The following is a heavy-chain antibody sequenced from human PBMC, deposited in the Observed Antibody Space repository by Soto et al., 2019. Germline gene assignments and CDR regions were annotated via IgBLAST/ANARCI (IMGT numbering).Heavy chain of an antibody. CDR3: ARGPSCGGDCYLFDY. CDR1: GGTFTSYY. CDR2: INPGGGRT. J-gene: IGHJ4*02. D-gene: IGHD2-21*02. Sequence: ASVKVSCKASGGTFTSYYIHWVRQAPGQGLEWVAMINPGGGRTKNAQMFQGRVTLTRDTSAGTVDMELSSLTSDDTAVYYCARGPSCGGDCYLFDYWGQGSLVTVSS. V-gene: IGHV1-46*01.